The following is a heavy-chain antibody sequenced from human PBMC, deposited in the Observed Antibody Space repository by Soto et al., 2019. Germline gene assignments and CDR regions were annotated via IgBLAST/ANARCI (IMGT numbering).Heavy chain of an antibody. CDR2: IIPIFGTA. Sequence: SVKVSCKASGGTFSSYAISWVRQAPGQGLEWMGGIIPIFGTANYAQKFQGRVTITADESTSTAYMELSSLRSEDTAVHYCASILGYCSSTSCPDIWGQGTMVTVSS. CDR3: ASILGYCSSTSCPDI. V-gene: IGHV1-69*13. D-gene: IGHD2-2*01. J-gene: IGHJ3*02. CDR1: GGTFSSYA.